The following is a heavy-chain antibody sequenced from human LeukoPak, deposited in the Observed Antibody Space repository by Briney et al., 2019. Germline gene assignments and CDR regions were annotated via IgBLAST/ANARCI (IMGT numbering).Heavy chain of an antibody. CDR2: INHSGIT. V-gene: IGHV4-4*02. Sequence: PSETLSLTCAVSGGSISSSNWWSWVRQPPGKGLEWIGEINHSGITDYNPSLRSRVTISVDTSKNQFSLKLSSVTAADTAIYYCARAVIVVAAATQRNWFDPWGQGTLVTVSS. CDR1: GGSISSSNW. J-gene: IGHJ5*02. CDR3: ARAVIVVAAATQRNWFDP. D-gene: IGHD2-15*01.